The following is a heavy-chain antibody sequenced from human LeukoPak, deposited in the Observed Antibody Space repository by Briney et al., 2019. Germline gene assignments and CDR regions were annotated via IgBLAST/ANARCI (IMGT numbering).Heavy chain of an antibody. J-gene: IGHJ6*03. Sequence: PSETLSLTCAVSGDSISSGGYSWSWIRQPPGKGLEWIAYIHDSGSTYNNPSLKTRLSISIDTSKNQFSLKLNSVTAADTAVYYCARSTMDVWGKGTTVTVSS. CDR2: IHDSGST. CDR1: GDSISSGGYS. CDR3: ARSTMDV. V-gene: IGHV4-30-4*07.